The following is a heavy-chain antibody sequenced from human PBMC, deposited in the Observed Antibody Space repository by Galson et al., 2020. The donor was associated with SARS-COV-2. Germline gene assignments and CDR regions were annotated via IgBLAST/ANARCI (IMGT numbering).Heavy chain of an antibody. CDR3: ARAITRSGWFDA. J-gene: IGHJ5*02. V-gene: IGHV4-39*01. CDR1: GGSISTNAYA. CDR2: IYYNGRT. D-gene: IGHD3-10*01. Sequence: PSETLSLTCTVSGGSISTNAYAWGWIRRPPGKGLEWIGNIYYNGRTYYNSSLKSRLTLSVDTPKNQFSLGLSSVTAADTAICYCARAITRSGWFDAWGQGILVTVSS.